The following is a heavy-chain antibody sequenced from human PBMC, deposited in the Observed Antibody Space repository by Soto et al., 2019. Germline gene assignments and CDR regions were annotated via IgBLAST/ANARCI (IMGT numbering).Heavy chain of an antibody. CDR2: IYYSGST. V-gene: IGHV4-39*01. CDR1: GGSISSSSYY. D-gene: IGHD1-1*01. Sequence: SETLSLTCTVSGGSISSSSYYWGWIRQPPGKGLEWIGSIYYSGSTYYNPSLKSRVTISVDTSKNQFSLKLSSVTAADTAVYYCARQTLAMGGTTGWFDPWGQGTLVTVSS. CDR3: ARQTLAMGGTTGWFDP. J-gene: IGHJ5*02.